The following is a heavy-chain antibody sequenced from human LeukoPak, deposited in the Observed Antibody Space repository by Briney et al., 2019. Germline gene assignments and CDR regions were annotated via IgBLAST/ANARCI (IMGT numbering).Heavy chain of an antibody. D-gene: IGHD6-19*01. CDR1: GGSTSSSGYY. CDR2: IYYSGST. V-gene: IGHV4-39*01. J-gene: IGHJ4*02. CDR3: ARQGISGWYLNVYFNY. Sequence: PSETLSLTCTVSGGSTSSSGYYWGWIRQPPGKGLEWIGSIYYSGSTYYNPSLKSRVTISVDTSKNQFSLKLSSVTAADTAVYYCARQGISGWYLNVYFNYWGQGTLVTVSS.